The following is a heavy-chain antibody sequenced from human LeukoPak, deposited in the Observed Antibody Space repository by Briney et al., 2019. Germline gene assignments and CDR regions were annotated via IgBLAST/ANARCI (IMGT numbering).Heavy chain of an antibody. CDR3: AKDQGLITFGGVIVMRNAFDI. V-gene: IGHV3-23*01. Sequence: PGGSLRLSCAASGFTFSSYAMSWVRQAPGKGLEWVSAISGSGGSTYYADSVKGRFTTSRDNSKNTLYLQMNSLRAEDTAVYYCAKDQGLITFGGVIVMRNAFDIWGQGTMVTVSS. J-gene: IGHJ3*02. D-gene: IGHD3-16*02. CDR1: GFTFSSYA. CDR2: ISGSGGST.